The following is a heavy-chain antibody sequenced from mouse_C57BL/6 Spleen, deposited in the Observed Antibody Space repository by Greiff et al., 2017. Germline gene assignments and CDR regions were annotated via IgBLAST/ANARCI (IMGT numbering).Heavy chain of an antibody. Sequence: QVQLQQSGAELVRPGASVTLSCKASGYTFTDYEMHWVKQTPVHGLEWIGAIDPETGGTAYNQKFKGKAILTADKSSSTAYMELRSLTSEDSAVYYCTREDSYYSNSEFAYWGQGTLVTVSA. V-gene: IGHV1-15*01. D-gene: IGHD2-5*01. CDR1: GYTFTDYE. CDR3: TREDSYYSNSEFAY. CDR2: IDPETGGT. J-gene: IGHJ3*01.